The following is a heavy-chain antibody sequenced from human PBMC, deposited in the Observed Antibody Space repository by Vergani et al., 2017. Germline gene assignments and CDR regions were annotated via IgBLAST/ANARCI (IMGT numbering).Heavy chain of an antibody. V-gene: IGHV3-48*01. CDR1: GFTFSTYG. J-gene: IGHJ4*02. CDR3: ARDRCSSNSCSSDY. Sequence: EVQLVESGGGLVQPGGSLRLSCAASGFTFSTYGMNWVRQAPGKGLEWVSYISGSSSTIYYADSVKGRFTISRDNAKNSLYLQMNSLRAEDTAVYYCARDRCSSNSCSSDYWGQGTLGNVFS. CDR2: ISGSSSTI. D-gene: IGHD2-2*01.